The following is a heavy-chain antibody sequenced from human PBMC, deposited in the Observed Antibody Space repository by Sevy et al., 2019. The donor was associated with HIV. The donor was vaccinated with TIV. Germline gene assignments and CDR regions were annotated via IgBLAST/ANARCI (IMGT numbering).Heavy chain of an antibody. CDR3: VMGGPNWFDP. D-gene: IGHD3-16*01. J-gene: IGHJ5*02. CDR1: GGSISSGDYY. CDR2: IYYSGST. V-gene: IGHV4-30-4*01. Sequence: SETLSLTCTVSGGSISSGDYYWSWIRQPPGKGLEWIGYIYYSGSTYYNPPLKSRVTISVDTSKNQFSLKLSSVTAADTAVYYCVMGGPNWFDPWGQGTLVTVSS.